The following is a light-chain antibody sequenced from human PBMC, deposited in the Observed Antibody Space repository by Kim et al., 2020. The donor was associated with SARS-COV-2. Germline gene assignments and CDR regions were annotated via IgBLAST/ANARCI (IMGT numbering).Light chain of an antibody. CDR3: QVWDTDSNHLYV. CDR1: NIGRKS. CDR2: YDN. J-gene: IGLJ1*01. V-gene: IGLV3-21*04. Sequence: GKAAIITCEGKNIGRKSVDWSQQKPGQAPVVVINYDNVRPSGIPERFSGSNSGNTATLIISRVEAGDEADYYCQVWDTDSNHLYVFGTGTKVTVL.